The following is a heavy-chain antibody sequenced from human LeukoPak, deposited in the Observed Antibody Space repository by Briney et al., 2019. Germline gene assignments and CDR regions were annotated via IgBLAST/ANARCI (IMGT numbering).Heavy chain of an antibody. V-gene: IGHV4-59*08. CDR2: TYYSGTT. CDR1: DGSFSSYY. CDR3: ARHGEGGSYYPY. Sequence: SETLSLTCNVSDGSFSSYYWSWIRQPPGKELEWIGYTYYSGTTDYNPSLKSRVTISVDTSKNQFSLKLSSVTAADTAIYYCARHGEGGSYYPYWGQGTLVTVSS. D-gene: IGHD1-26*01. J-gene: IGHJ4*02.